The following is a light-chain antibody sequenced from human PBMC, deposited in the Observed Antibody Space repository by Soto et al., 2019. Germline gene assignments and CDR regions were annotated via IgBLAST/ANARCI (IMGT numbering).Light chain of an antibody. CDR1: QSVSSSY. Sequence: EIVLTQSPGTLSLSPGERATLSCRASQSVSSSYLAWYQQKPGQAPRLLIYGASSRATGIPDRFSGSGSGTDFTLTISRLEPEDFAVYSCQQRSNWPTITFGQGTRLEIK. J-gene: IGKJ5*01. V-gene: IGKV3D-20*02. CDR2: GAS. CDR3: QQRSNWPTIT.